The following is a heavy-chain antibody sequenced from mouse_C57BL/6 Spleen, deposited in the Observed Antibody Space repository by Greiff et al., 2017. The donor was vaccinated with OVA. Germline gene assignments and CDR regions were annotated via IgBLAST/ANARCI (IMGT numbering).Heavy chain of an antibody. CDR3: TRDGNYRPYYAMDY. V-gene: IGHV14-1*01. D-gene: IGHD2-1*01. CDR1: GFNIKDYY. J-gene: IGHJ4*01. CDR2: IDPDDGDT. Sequence: EVQLQQSGAELVRPGASVKLSCTASGFNIKDYYMHWVKQRPEPGLEWIGRIDPDDGDTEYAPKFQGKATMTADTSSNTAYLQLSSLTSEDTAVYYCTRDGNYRPYYAMDYWGQGTSVTVSS.